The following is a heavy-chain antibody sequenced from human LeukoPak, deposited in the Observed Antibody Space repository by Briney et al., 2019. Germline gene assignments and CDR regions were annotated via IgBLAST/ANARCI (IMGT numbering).Heavy chain of an antibody. CDR2: IKQDGSEK. CDR3: AKSPVPSCRGSFCYPFDY. V-gene: IGHV3-7*03. J-gene: IGHJ4*02. Sequence: PGGSLRLSCAASGFTFSSYWMSWVRQAPGKGLEWVANIKQDGSEKYYVDSVKGRFTISRDNSRNTLYLQMNTLRAEDTAVYFCAKSPVPSCRGSFCYPFDYWGQGNLVTVSS. D-gene: IGHD2-15*01. CDR1: GFTFSSYW.